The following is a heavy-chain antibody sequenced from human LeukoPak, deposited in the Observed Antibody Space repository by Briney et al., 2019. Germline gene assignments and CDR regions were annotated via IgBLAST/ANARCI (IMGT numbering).Heavy chain of an antibody. Sequence: PSETLSLTCSVSGGSITDYFWTWIRQPPGKGLEWIGYIYYNGVNNYNPSLKSRVTISIDTSKSQFSLKLRSVTAADTAVYYCARGIPATNEGYYFDYWGQGTLVTVSS. V-gene: IGHV4-59*01. CDR2: IYYNGVN. D-gene: IGHD1-26*01. J-gene: IGHJ4*02. CDR1: GGSITDYF. CDR3: ARGIPATNEGYYFDY.